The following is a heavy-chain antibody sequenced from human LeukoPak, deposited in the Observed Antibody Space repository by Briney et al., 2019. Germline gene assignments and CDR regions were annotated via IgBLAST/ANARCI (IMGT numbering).Heavy chain of an antibody. CDR2: ISGDGGST. J-gene: IGHJ3*02. CDR3: AKDLSQRWLQCIGYDAFDI. Sequence: GGSLRLSCAASGFTFDDYAMHWVRQAPGKGLEWVSLISGDGGSTYYADSVKGRFTISRDNSKNSLYLQMNNLRTEDTALYYCAKDLSQRWLQCIGYDAFDIWGQGTMVTVSS. D-gene: IGHD5-24*01. V-gene: IGHV3-43*02. CDR1: GFTFDDYA.